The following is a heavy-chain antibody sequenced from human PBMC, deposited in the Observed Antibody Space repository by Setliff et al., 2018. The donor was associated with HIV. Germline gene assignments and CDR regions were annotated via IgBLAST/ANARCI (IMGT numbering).Heavy chain of an antibody. CDR3: TRGPWSKVVTTDPFDI. V-gene: IGHV1-18*01. CDR2: ISGHNGNT. D-gene: IGHD1-26*01. J-gene: IGHJ3*02. CDR1: GYIFGNYG. Sequence: ASVKVSCKASGYIFGNYGINWVRQAPGQGLEWMGWISGHNGNTNSAQKVQGRVIMTTDTSTSTAYMELRSLRSDDAAVYYCTRGPWSKVVTTDPFDIWGQGPMVTVSS.